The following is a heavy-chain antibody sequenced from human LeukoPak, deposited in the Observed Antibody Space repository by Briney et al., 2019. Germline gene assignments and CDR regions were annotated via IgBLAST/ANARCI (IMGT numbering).Heavy chain of an antibody. J-gene: IGHJ4*02. CDR1: GGSISGSSYY. CDR3: ARHPAGSNASPHPLDY. V-gene: IGHV4-39*01. Sequence: SETLSLTCTVSGGSISGSSYYWGWIRQPPGKGLEWIGSIYYSGSTYYNPSLKSRVTISVDTSKNQSSLKLSSVTAADTAVYYCARHPAGSNASPHPLDYWGQGTLVTVSS. D-gene: IGHD6-25*01. CDR2: IYYSGST.